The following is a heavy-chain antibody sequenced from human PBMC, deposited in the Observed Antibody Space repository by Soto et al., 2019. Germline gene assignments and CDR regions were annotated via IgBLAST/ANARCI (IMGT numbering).Heavy chain of an antibody. J-gene: IGHJ4*02. Sequence: GGSLRLSCAASGFTFSAYGMNWVRQAPGKGPEWISGISASGGGTYYADSVKGRFTVSRDNSENTLYLQMNSLRADDTAIYYCAKGVDFYGSTIDYWGQGTLVTVSS. CDR2: ISASGGGT. V-gene: IGHV3-23*01. CDR3: AKGVDFYGSTIDY. D-gene: IGHD2-21*01. CDR1: GFTFSAYG.